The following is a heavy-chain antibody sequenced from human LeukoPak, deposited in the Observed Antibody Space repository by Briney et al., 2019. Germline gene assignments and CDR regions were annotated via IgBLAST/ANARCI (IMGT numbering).Heavy chain of an antibody. CDR1: GGSISSSSYY. CDR3: ARQGKGRIAVAGTIMYNWFDP. J-gene: IGHJ5*02. CDR2: IYYSGST. D-gene: IGHD6-19*01. Sequence: PSETLSLTCTVSGGSISSSSYYWGWIRQPPGKGLEWIGSIYYSGSTYYNPSLKSRVTISVDTSKNQFSLKLSSVTAADTAVYYCARQGKGRIAVAGTIMYNWFDPWGQGTLVTVSS. V-gene: IGHV4-39*01.